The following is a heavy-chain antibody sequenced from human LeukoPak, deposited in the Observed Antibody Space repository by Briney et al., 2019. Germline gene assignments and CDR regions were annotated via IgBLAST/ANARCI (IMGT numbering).Heavy chain of an antibody. CDR1: GFTFSSYA. J-gene: IGHJ3*02. CDR3: AREVYYGSGDDAFDI. V-gene: IGHV3-30*04. D-gene: IGHD3-10*01. CDR2: ISYDGSNK. Sequence: GSLRLSCAASGFTFSSYAMHWVRQAPGKGLEWVAVISYDGSNKYYADSVKGRFTISRDNSKNTLYLQMNSLRAEDTAVYYCAREVYYGSGDDAFDIWGQGTMVTVSS.